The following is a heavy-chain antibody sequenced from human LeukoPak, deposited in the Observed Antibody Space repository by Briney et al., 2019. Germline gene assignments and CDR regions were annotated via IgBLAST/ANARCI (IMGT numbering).Heavy chain of an antibody. Sequence: SETLSLTCTVSGGSISSGDYYWSWIRQPPGKGLEWIGYIYYSGRTYYNPSLKSRVTISVDTSKNQFSLKLSSVTAADTAVYYCARVYSYGSHVPFDYWGQGTLVTVSS. CDR3: ARVYSYGSHVPFDY. CDR1: GGSISSGDYY. J-gene: IGHJ4*02. D-gene: IGHD5-18*01. CDR2: IYYSGRT. V-gene: IGHV4-30-4*08.